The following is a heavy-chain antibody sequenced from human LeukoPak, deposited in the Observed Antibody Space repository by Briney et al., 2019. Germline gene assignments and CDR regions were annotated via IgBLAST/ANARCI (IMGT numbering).Heavy chain of an antibody. CDR1: GGSFSGYY. J-gene: IGHJ4*02. CDR3: ARDTSEATRYFDY. D-gene: IGHD5-24*01. V-gene: IGHV4-34*01. Sequence: KPSETLSLTCAVYGGSFSGYYWSWIRQPPGKGLEWIGEINHSGSTNYNPSLKSRVTISVDTSKNQFSLKLSSVTAADTAVYYCARDTSEATRYFDYWGQGTLVTVSS. CDR2: INHSGST.